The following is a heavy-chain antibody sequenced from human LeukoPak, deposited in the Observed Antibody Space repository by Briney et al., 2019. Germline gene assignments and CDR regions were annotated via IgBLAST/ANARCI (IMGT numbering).Heavy chain of an antibody. D-gene: IGHD3-10*01. J-gene: IGHJ3*02. CDR2: IYYSGST. CDR1: GGSISSSSYY. Sequence: PSETLSLTCTVSGGSISSSSYYWGWIRQPPGKGLEWIGSIYYSGSTYYNPSLKSRVTISVDTSKNQFSLKLTSVTAADTAVYYCARHRGGALFDAFAIWGQGTLVTVSS. CDR3: ARHRGGALFDAFAI. V-gene: IGHV4-39*07.